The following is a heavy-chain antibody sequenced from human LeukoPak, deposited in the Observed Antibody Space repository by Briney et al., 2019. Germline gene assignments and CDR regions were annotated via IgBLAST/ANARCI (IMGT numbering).Heavy chain of an antibody. Sequence: GRSLRLSCAASGFTFSSYAMHWVRQAPGEGLEWVAVISYDGSNKYYADSVKGRFTISRDNSKNTLYLQMNSLRAEDTAVYYCARFQVGSTSWDFDYWGQGTLVTVSS. CDR3: ARFQVGSTSWDFDY. D-gene: IGHD2-2*01. CDR2: ISYDGSNK. CDR1: GFTFSSYA. J-gene: IGHJ4*02. V-gene: IGHV3-30-3*01.